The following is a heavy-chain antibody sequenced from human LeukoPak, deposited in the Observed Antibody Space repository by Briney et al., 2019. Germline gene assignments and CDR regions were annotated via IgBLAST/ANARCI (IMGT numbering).Heavy chain of an antibody. J-gene: IGHJ3*02. D-gene: IGHD3-9*01. CDR1: GFTFSSYS. CDR3: ARDPDILSEDAFDI. CDR2: ISSSSSHI. Sequence: GGSLRLSCAASGFTFSSYSMNWVRQAPGKGLEWVSSISSSSSHIYYADSVKGRFTISRDNAKNSLYLQMNSLRAEDTAVYYCARDPDILSEDAFDIWGQGTMVTVPS. V-gene: IGHV3-21*01.